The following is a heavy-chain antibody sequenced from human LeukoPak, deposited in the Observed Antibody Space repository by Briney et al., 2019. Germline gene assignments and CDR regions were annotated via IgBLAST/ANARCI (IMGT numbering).Heavy chain of an antibody. Sequence: GASVKVSCKASGGTFISYGLNWVRQAPGQGLEWMGGFIPILGTAKYTQKLQGRVTITADESTSTAYMELSSLRYEDTAVYYCARDLRAATEIYWGQGTLVTVSS. CDR3: ARDLRAATEIY. V-gene: IGHV1-69*13. D-gene: IGHD5-12*01. J-gene: IGHJ4*02. CDR1: GGTFISYG. CDR2: FIPILGTA.